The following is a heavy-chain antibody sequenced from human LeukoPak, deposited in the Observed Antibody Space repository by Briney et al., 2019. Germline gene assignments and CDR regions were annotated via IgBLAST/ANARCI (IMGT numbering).Heavy chain of an antibody. CDR2: IGHDGSNK. V-gene: IGHV3-30*02. CDR3: AKDVGSGYLSDAFDI. Sequence: GGSLRLSCATSGFTFSRSAMRWVRQAPGKGLEWVAFIGHDGSNKNYADSVQGRFTISRDNSKNTLYLQMNSLRAEDTAVYHCAKDVGSGYLSDAFDIWGQGTMVTVSS. CDR1: GFTFSRSA. D-gene: IGHD3-3*01. J-gene: IGHJ3*02.